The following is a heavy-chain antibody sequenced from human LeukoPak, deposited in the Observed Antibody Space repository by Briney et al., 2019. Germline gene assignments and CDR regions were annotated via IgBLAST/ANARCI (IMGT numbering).Heavy chain of an antibody. V-gene: IGHV1-8*01. Sequence: ASVKVSCKASGYTFTSYDINWVRQATGQGREWMGWMNPNSGNTGYAQKFQGRVTMTRNTSISTAYMELSSLRSEDTAVYYCARGDSSSWYSYSYYFDYWGQGTLVTVSS. D-gene: IGHD6-13*01. J-gene: IGHJ4*02. CDR2: MNPNSGNT. CDR1: GYTFTSYD. CDR3: ARGDSSSWYSYSYYFDY.